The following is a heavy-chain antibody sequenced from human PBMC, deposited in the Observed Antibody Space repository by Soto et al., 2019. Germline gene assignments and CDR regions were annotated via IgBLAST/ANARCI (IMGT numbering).Heavy chain of an antibody. D-gene: IGHD2-15*01. J-gene: IGHJ4*02. CDR3: SRDVVVGAKALNY. V-gene: IGHV3-7*01. Sequence: GGSLRLSCAASGFTVRNYWMTWVRQAPGKGLEWVANIKEDGSEKHYVDSVKGRFTISRDNAKNSLYLQMNSLRVEDTAVYFCSRDVVVGAKALNYWGQGALVTVSS. CDR2: IKEDGSEK. CDR1: GFTVRNYW.